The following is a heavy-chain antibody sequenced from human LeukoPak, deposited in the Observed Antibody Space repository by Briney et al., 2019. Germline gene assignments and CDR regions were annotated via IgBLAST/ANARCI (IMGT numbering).Heavy chain of an antibody. V-gene: IGHV3-7*01. CDR3: AREESSWPDY. CDR2: IKQDGSEK. J-gene: IGHJ4*02. D-gene: IGHD6-13*01. Sequence: GGSLRLSCAASGFTFSSYWMIWVRLAPGKGLEWVANIKQDGSEKYYVGSVKGRFTISRDNAKNSLYLQMNSLRAEDTAMYYCAREESSWPDYWGQGTLVTVSS. CDR1: GFTFSSYW.